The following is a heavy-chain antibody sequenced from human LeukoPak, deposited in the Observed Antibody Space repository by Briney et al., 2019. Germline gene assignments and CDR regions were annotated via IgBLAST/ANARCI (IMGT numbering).Heavy chain of an antibody. J-gene: IGHJ4*02. CDR1: GFPFRSYA. D-gene: IGHD3-3*01. Sequence: GGSLRLSCAASGFPFRSYAMHWVRQAPGKGLEWGAFIRYDGSYKYYADSVKGRFTISRDNSKNTLSLQMNSLRVEDTAVYYCARDMGYYDFWSGFDYWGQGTPVTVSS. CDR3: ARDMGYYDFWSGFDY. V-gene: IGHV3-30*02. CDR2: IRYDGSYK.